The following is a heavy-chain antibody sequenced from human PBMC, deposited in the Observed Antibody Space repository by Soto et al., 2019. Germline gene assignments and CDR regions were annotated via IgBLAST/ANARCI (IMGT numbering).Heavy chain of an antibody. D-gene: IGHD3-16*01. Sequence: SETLSLTCTVSGGSISSYYWSWIRQPPGKGLEWIGYIYYSGSTNYNPSLKSRVTISVDTSKNQFSLKLSSVTAADTAVYYCAREMRLIRGYYYYGMDVWGQGTTVTVS. CDR1: GGSISSYY. V-gene: IGHV4-59*01. CDR3: AREMRLIRGYYYYGMDV. J-gene: IGHJ6*02. CDR2: IYYSGST.